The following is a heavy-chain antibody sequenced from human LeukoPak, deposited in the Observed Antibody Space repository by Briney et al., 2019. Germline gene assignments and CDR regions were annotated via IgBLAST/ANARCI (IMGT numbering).Heavy chain of an antibody. CDR3: ARDKGDYYYYYMDV. CDR2: INWNGGSI. Sequence: GGSLRLSCAASGFTFDDYGMSWVRQAPGKGLEWVSRINWNGGSIGYADSVKGRFTISRDNAKNSLYLQMNTLRAEDTAVYYCARDKGDYYYYYMDVWGKGTTVTVSS. D-gene: IGHD3-10*01. CDR1: GFTFDDYG. J-gene: IGHJ6*03. V-gene: IGHV3-20*04.